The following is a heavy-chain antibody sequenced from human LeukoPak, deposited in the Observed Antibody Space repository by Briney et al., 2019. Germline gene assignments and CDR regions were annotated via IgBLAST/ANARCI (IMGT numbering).Heavy chain of an antibody. Sequence: SETLSLTCAVYGGSFSGYYWSWIRQPPGKGLEWIGEINHSGSTNCNPSLKSRVTISVDTSKNQFSLKLSSVTAADTAVYYCARGHPSPSWFAELLTGYGMDVWGPGTTVTVSS. CDR1: GGSFSGYY. CDR2: INHSGST. CDR3: ARGHPSPSWFAELLTGYGMDV. J-gene: IGHJ6*02. V-gene: IGHV4-34*01. D-gene: IGHD3-10*01.